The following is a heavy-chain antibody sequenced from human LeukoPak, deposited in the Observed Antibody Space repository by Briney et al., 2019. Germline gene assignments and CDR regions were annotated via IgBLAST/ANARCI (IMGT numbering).Heavy chain of an antibody. CDR2: ISDYNGNT. CDR3: ARSPIARVASTTPYYMDV. J-gene: IGHJ6*03. D-gene: IGHD5-12*01. V-gene: IGHV1-18*04. CDR1: GYTFVNYA. Sequence: ASENVSCKASGYTFVNYAISWVRQAPGQGLEWVGWISDYNGNTDYAQKLQARVTMTTDTSTNTGYMDLRSLTSDDTALYYCARSPIARVASTTPYYMDVWGKGTTVTISS.